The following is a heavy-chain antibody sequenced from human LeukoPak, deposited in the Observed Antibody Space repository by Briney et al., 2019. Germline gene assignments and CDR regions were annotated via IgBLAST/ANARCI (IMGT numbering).Heavy chain of an antibody. Sequence: GGSLILSCAASGFTFSSYGMHWVRQAPGKGLEWVAFIRYDGSNKYYADSVKGRFTISRDNSKNTPYLQMNSLRAEDTAVYYCAKDGPYGYSYGIRDFDYWGQGTLVTVSS. CDR2: IRYDGSNK. J-gene: IGHJ4*02. CDR3: AKDGPYGYSYGIRDFDY. D-gene: IGHD5-18*01. CDR1: GFTFSSYG. V-gene: IGHV3-30*02.